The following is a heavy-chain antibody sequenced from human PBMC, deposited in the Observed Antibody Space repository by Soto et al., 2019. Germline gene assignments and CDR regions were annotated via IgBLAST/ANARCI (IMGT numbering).Heavy chain of an antibody. Sequence: ASEKVSCKASGYTFTSYYMHWVRQAPGQGLEWMGIINPSGGSTSYAQRFQGRVTMTRDTSTSTVYMELSSLRSEDTAVYYCARGHPRDGYNQLYYGMDVWGQGTTVTVS. J-gene: IGHJ6*02. CDR1: GYTFTSYY. D-gene: IGHD5-12*01. CDR3: ARGHPRDGYNQLYYGMDV. V-gene: IGHV1-46*01. CDR2: INPSGGST.